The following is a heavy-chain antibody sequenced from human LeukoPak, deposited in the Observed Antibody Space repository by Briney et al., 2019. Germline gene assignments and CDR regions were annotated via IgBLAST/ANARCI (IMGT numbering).Heavy chain of an antibody. V-gene: IGHV1-58*01. J-gene: IGHJ4*02. CDR1: GFTFTSSA. D-gene: IGHD3-22*01. CDR2: IVVGSGNT. CDR3: PAPPNYYDSSGYSEY. Sequence: GASVKVSCKASGFTFTSSAVQWVRQSRGQRLGWIGWIVVGSGNTNYAQKFQERVTITRDMSTSTAYMELSSLRSEDTAVYYCPAPPNYYDSSGYSEYWGQGTLVTVSS.